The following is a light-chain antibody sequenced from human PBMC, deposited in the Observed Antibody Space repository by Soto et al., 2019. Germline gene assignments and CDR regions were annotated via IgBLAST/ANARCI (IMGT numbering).Light chain of an antibody. V-gene: IGLV3-1*01. Sequence: SSELTQPPSVSVSPGQTASITCSGDKLGDKYACWYQQKPDQSPVLVIYQDSKRTSGITERFSGSNSGNTATLTISGTQAMDEADYYCQAWDSSTYVVFGGGTKLTVL. J-gene: IGLJ2*01. CDR3: QAWDSSTYVV. CDR1: KLGDKY. CDR2: QDS.